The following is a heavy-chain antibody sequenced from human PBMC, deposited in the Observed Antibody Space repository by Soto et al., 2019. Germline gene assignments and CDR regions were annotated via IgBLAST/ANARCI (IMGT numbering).Heavy chain of an antibody. CDR2: ISGSGGST. Sequence: GGSLRLSCAASGFTFSSYAMSWVRQAPGKGLEWVSAISGSGGSTYYADSVKGRFTISRDNSKNTLYLQMNSLRAEDTAVYYCAKAIAAYDYEYYYYGMDVWGQGTTVTVSS. V-gene: IGHV3-23*01. CDR3: AKAIAAYDYEYYYYGMDV. J-gene: IGHJ6*02. CDR1: GFTFSSYA. D-gene: IGHD4-17*01.